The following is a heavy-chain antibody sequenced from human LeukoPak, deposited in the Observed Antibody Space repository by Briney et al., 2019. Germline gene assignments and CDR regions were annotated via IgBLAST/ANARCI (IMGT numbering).Heavy chain of an antibody. CDR2: ISSSGSTI. CDR1: GFTFSSYE. V-gene: IGHV3-48*03. CDR3: VKGTFYDRSGYYYPHFDY. J-gene: IGHJ4*02. Sequence: GGSLRLSCAASGFTFSSYEMNWVRQAPGKGLEWVSYISSSGSTIYYADSVKGRFTISRDNAKNSLYLQMNSLRTEDTALYYCVKGTFYDRSGYYYPHFDYWGQGTLVTVSS. D-gene: IGHD3-22*01.